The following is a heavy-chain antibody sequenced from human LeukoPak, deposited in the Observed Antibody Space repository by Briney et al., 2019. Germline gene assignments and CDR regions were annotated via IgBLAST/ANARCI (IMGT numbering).Heavy chain of an antibody. CDR1: GFIFSSYA. V-gene: IGHV3-30*04. CDR2: ISYDGSNK. J-gene: IGHJ4*02. Sequence: GGSLRLSCAASGFIFSSYAIHWVRQAPGKGLEWVAVISYDGSNKYYADSVKGRFTISRDNSKNTLYLQMNSLRAEDTAVYYCAKDFTRYYYDSSGYNDYWGQGTLVTVSS. CDR3: AKDFTRYYYDSSGYNDY. D-gene: IGHD3-22*01.